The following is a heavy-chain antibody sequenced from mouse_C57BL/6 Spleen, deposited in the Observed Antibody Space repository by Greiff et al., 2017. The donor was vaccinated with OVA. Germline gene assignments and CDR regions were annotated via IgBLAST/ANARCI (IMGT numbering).Heavy chain of an antibody. CDR1: GYAFSSYW. CDR2: IYPGDGDT. D-gene: IGHD1-1*01. J-gene: IGHJ4*01. CDR3: ARSPLRAYAMDY. V-gene: IGHV1-80*01. Sequence: QVQLQQSGAELVKPGASVKISCKASGYAFSSYWMNWVKQRPGKGLEWIGQIYPGDGDTNYNGKFKGKATLTADKSSSTAYMQLSSLTSEDSAVYFCARSPLRAYAMDYWGQGTSVTVSS.